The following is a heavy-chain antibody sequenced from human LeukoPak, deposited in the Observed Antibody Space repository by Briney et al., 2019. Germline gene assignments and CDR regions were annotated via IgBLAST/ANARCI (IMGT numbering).Heavy chain of an antibody. CDR1: GFTFSSYS. Sequence: PGGSLRLSCAASGFTFSSYSMNWVRQAPGKGLEWVSSISSGSSYIYYADSVKGRFTISRDNAKNSLYLQMNSLRAEDTAVYYCAKGGRYDSSGYYPSDAFDIWGQGTMVTVSS. CDR2: ISSGSSYI. J-gene: IGHJ3*02. D-gene: IGHD3-22*01. V-gene: IGHV3-21*04. CDR3: AKGGRYDSSGYYPSDAFDI.